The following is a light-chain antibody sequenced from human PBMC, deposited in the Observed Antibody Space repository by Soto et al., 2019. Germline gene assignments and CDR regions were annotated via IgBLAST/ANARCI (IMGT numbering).Light chain of an antibody. Sequence: EIVLTQSPVTLSLSPGERATLSFRASQSVSNNYLAWYQQKPGQAPRLLIYGASNRATGIPDRFSGSGSGTDFTLTISRLEPEDFAVYYCQQYGSSPTTFGQGTKVDIK. J-gene: IGKJ1*01. CDR3: QQYGSSPTT. CDR2: GAS. CDR1: QSVSNNY. V-gene: IGKV3-20*01.